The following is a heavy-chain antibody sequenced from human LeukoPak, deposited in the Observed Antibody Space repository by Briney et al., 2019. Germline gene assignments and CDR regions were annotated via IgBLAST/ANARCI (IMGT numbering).Heavy chain of an antibody. CDR2: IIPIFGTA. V-gene: IGHV1-69*01. D-gene: IGHD2-2*01. CDR1: GGTFSSYA. J-gene: IGHJ1*01. CDR3: AREVVPAAIGVYFQH. Sequence: ASVKVSCKASGGTFSSYAISWVRQAPGQGLEWMGGIIPIFGTANYAQKFQGRVTITADESTSTAYMELSSLRSEDTAVYYCAREVVPAAIGVYFQHWGQGTLVTVSS.